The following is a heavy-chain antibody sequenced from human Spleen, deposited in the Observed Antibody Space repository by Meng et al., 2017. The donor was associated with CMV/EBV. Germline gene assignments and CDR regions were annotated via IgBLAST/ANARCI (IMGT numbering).Heavy chain of an antibody. Sequence: ASVKVSCKTSGYSFSDYYIHWLRQAPGQGLEWMGWISAYNGNTNYAQKLQGRVTMTTDTSTSTAYMELRSLRSDDTAVYYCARDYSNPDAFDIWGQGTMVTVSS. CDR1: GYSFSDYY. CDR3: ARDYSNPDAFDI. V-gene: IGHV1-18*01. CDR2: ISAYNGNT. D-gene: IGHD4-11*01. J-gene: IGHJ3*02.